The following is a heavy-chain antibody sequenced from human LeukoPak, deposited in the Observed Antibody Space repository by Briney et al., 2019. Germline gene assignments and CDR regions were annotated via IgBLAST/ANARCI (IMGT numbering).Heavy chain of an antibody. CDR1: GFTFRSYA. CDR3: ARDRESHGTPYYYMDV. CDR2: ISSSSSTI. D-gene: IGHD1-1*01. J-gene: IGHJ6*03. Sequence: GGSLRLSCAASGFTFRSYAMSWVRQAPGKGLEWVSYISSSSSTIYYADSVKGRFTISRDNAKTSLYLQMNSLRAEDTAVYYCARDRESHGTPYYYMDVWGKGTTVTVSS. V-gene: IGHV3-48*04.